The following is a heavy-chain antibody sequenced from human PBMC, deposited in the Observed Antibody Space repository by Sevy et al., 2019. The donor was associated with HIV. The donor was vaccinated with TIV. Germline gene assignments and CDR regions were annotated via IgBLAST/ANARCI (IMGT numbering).Heavy chain of an antibody. D-gene: IGHD3-10*01. CDR1: GYTFIAHY. CDR2: INPESGDT. J-gene: IGHJ4*02. V-gene: IGHV1-2*02. CDR3: ARVQRGGVPDY. Sequence: ASVKVSCTSSGYTFIAHYLHSVRQAPGQGLEWMGWINPESGDTRYTEKFQGRVTMTRDTSISTAYMEVITLRSDDTAVYICARVQRGGVPDYWGQGTLVTVSS.